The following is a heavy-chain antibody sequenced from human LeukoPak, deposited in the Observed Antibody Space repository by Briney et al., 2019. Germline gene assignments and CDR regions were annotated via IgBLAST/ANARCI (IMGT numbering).Heavy chain of an antibody. CDR2: IYYSGST. V-gene: IGHV4-59*08. CDR1: GGSISSYY. Sequence: MTSETLSLTCTVSGGSISSYYWSWIRQPPGKGLEWIGYIYYSGSTNYNPSLKSRVTISVDTSKNQFSLKLSSVTAADTAVYYCARHSQFWSGLKYYYGMDVWGQGTTVTVSS. CDR3: ARHSQFWSGLKYYYGMDV. D-gene: IGHD3-3*01. J-gene: IGHJ6*02.